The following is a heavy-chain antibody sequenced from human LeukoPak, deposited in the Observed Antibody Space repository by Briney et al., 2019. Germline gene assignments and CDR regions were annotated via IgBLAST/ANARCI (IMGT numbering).Heavy chain of an antibody. CDR3: ARVVVPAARTDLYYYYYYMDV. J-gene: IGHJ6*03. V-gene: IGHV4-34*01. CDR1: GGSFSGYY. D-gene: IGHD2-2*01. CDR2: INHGGST. Sequence: PSETLSLTCAVYGGSFSGYYWSWIRQPPGKGLEWIGEINHGGSTNYNPSLKSRVTISVDTSKNQFSLKLSSVTAADTAVYYCARVVVPAARTDLYYYYYYMDVWGKGTTVTVSS.